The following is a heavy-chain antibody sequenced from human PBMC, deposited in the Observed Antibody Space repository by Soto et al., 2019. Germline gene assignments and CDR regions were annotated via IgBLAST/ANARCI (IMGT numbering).Heavy chain of an antibody. D-gene: IGHD3-22*01. CDR3: AKRAYYYDSSGYYYDY. V-gene: IGHV3-23*01. Sequence: LRLSCAASGFTFSSYAMSWVRQAPGKGLEWVSAISGSGGSTYYADSVKGRFTISRDNSKNTLYLQMNSLRAEDTAVYYCAKRAYYYDSSGYYYDYWGQGTLVTVSS. CDR1: GFTFSSYA. J-gene: IGHJ4*02. CDR2: ISGSGGST.